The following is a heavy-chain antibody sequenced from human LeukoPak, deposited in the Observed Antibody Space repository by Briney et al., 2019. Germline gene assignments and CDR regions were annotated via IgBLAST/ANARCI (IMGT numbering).Heavy chain of an antibody. CDR3: ARHYCSGGSCYFDY. CDR1: GFTFSSYG. D-gene: IGHD2-15*01. J-gene: IGHJ4*02. V-gene: IGHV3-33*08. Sequence: PGRSLRLSCAASGFTFSSYGMHWVRQAPGKGLEWVSVIWYDGSNKYYADSVKGRFTISRDNSKNTLYLQMNSLRADDTAVYYCARHYCSGGSCYFDYWGPGTLVTVSS. CDR2: IWYDGSNK.